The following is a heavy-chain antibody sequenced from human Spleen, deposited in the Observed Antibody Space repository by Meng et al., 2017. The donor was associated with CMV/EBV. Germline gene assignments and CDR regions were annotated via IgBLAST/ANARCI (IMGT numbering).Heavy chain of an antibody. V-gene: IGHV1-2*02. CDR2: TNPNSGGT. CDR1: GYTFTGYY. J-gene: IGHJ4*02. D-gene: IGHD3-3*01. Sequence: ASVKVSCKASGYTFTGYYMHWVRQAPGQGLEWMGWTNPNSGGTNYAQKFQGRVTMTRDTSSSTGYMELSRLRSDDTAVYYCARFYDFYYWGQGTLVTVSS. CDR3: ARFYDFYY.